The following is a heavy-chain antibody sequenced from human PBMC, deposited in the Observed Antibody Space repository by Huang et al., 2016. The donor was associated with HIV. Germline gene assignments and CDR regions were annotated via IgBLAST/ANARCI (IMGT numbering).Heavy chain of an antibody. D-gene: IGHD3-10*01. CDR1: GGSISSRSFY. J-gene: IGHJ4*02. V-gene: IGHV4-39*01. CDR3: AKQERGAFREEVLSS. Sequence: QLQLQESGPGLVKPSETLSLSCNVSGGSISSRSFYWGWIRQPPGKGLEWIGSIYYTGTTYYTPSLKSRVIISVDTSKNLFSLNLKSVTAADMAIYYCAKQERGAFREEVLSSWGQGTLVTVSP. CDR2: IYYTGTT.